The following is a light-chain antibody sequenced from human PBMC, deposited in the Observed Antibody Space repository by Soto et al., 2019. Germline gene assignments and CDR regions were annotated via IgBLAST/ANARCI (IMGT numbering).Light chain of an antibody. CDR1: QDIRDD. Sequence: IPVTQAPSSLSASVGDRVTITCRASQDIRDDLGWYQQKPGKAPKLVIYGVSHLQSGVPSRFSGSGFGTDFSLTISSLQPEDSATYYCLQDYNYPLTFGGGTKVEIK. V-gene: IGKV1-6*01. J-gene: IGKJ4*01. CDR2: GVS. CDR3: LQDYNYPLT.